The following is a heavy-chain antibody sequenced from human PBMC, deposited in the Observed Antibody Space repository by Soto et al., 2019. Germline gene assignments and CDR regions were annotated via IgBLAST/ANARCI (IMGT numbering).Heavy chain of an antibody. J-gene: IGHJ4*02. Sequence: QVQLVESGGGVVQPGRSLRLSCAASGFILSNSGMHWVRQAPGKGLEWVAVIWFDGNNTYYADSVKGRFTISRDNSKNTLYLQLKSLRAEDTAVYYCARGNWNDGYFEYWGQGTLVTVSS. D-gene: IGHD1-1*01. CDR1: GFILSNSG. CDR3: ARGNWNDGYFEY. V-gene: IGHV3-33*03. CDR2: IWFDGNNT.